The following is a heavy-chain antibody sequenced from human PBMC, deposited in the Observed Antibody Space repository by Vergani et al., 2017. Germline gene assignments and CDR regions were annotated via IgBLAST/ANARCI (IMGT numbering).Heavy chain of an antibody. V-gene: IGHV4-31*11. CDR2: IFYSGTT. D-gene: IGHD6-25*01. CDR3: ARVDTQVPATSHFYYMDV. J-gene: IGHJ6*03. Sequence: QVQLQESGPGVVKPSQTLSLTCAVSGGSISSGDHCWTWIRQRPGKGLEWIGYIFYSGTTYDNLSLRSRLTISVDTSQNQFSLKLRSVTAADTAVYYCARVDTQVPATSHFYYMDVWAKGPRSSSP. CDR1: GGSISSGDHC.